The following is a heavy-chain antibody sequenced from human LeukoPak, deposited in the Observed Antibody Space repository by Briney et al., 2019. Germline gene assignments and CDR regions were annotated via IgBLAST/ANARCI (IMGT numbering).Heavy chain of an antibody. CDR2: IYYSGSN. CDR3: ARDYNAQFGYYGSAGDAFDI. CDR1: GGSISSYY. V-gene: IGHV4-59*01. Sequence: SETLSLTYTVPGGSISSYYWSWIRQPPGKGLEWIGYIYYSGSNNYNPSLKSRVTISVDTSKNQFSLKLSSVTAADTAVYYCARDYNAQFGYYGSAGDAFDIWGQGTMVTVSS. D-gene: IGHD3-10*01. J-gene: IGHJ3*02.